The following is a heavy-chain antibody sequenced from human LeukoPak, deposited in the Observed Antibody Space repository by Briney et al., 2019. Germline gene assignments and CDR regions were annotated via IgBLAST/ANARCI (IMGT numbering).Heavy chain of an antibody. Sequence: PSETLSLTCAVYGASFSGYYWSWIRQPPGKGLVWIGEINHSGSTNYIPSLKSRVTISVDTSKNRFSLKLSSVTAADTPVYYCARGQGYCSGGSCYPPYYFDYWGQGTLVTVSS. V-gene: IGHV4-34*01. CDR2: INHSGST. J-gene: IGHJ4*02. CDR3: ARGQGYCSGGSCYPPYYFDY. CDR1: GASFSGYY. D-gene: IGHD2-15*01.